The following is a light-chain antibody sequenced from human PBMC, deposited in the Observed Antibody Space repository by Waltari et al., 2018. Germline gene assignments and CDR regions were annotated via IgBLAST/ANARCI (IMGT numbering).Light chain of an antibody. CDR1: QTVTTF. J-gene: IGKJ1*01. CDR3: QQSYSNPWT. Sequence: DIQMTQSPSSLSASVGDRVSITCRASQTVTTFLNWYQQKPGKAPQVLIFAASYLQSWVPSRFSGSGSGTEFTLTISSLQPEDFATYFCQQSYSNPWTFGQGTKVEIK. V-gene: IGKV1-39*01. CDR2: AAS.